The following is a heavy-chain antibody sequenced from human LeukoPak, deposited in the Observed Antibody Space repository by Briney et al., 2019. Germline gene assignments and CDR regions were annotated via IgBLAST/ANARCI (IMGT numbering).Heavy chain of an antibody. V-gene: IGHV3-30*01. Sequence: PGGSLRLSCAASGFTFSSYAMHWVRQAPGKGLEWVAVISYDGSNKYYADSVKGRFTISRDNSKNTLYLQMNSLRAEDTAVYYCARDAQDIVVVPAAIIYYYYYMDVWGKGTTVTVSS. CDR2: ISYDGSNK. J-gene: IGHJ6*03. CDR1: GFTFSSYA. D-gene: IGHD2-2*01. CDR3: ARDAQDIVVVPAAIIYYYYYMDV.